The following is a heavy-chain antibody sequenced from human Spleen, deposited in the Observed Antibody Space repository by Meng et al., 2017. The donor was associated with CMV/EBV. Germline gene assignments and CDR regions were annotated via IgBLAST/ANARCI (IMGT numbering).Heavy chain of an antibody. J-gene: IGHJ5*02. V-gene: IGHV1-18*01. CDR2: ISAYHGNT. Sequence: ASVKVSCKASGYTFTSYGISWVRQAPGQGLEWMGWISAYHGNTNYAQKLQGRVTRTRDTSISTAYMELSRLRSDDTAVYYCARDLIPAATSDWCDPWGQGTLVTVSS. D-gene: IGHD2-2*01. CDR3: ARDLIPAATSDWCDP. CDR1: GYTFTSYG.